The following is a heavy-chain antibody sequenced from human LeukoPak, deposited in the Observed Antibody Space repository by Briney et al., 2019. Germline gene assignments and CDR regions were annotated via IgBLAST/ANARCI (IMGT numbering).Heavy chain of an antibody. CDR1: GFTFSSYG. CDR3: AKAGSSWPHIDY. Sequence: QPGRSLRLSCAASGFTFSSYGMHWVRQAPGKGLEWVAVISYDGSNKYYADSVKGRFTISRDNSKNTLYLQMNSLRAEDTAVYYCAKAGSSWPHIDYWGQGTLVTVSS. D-gene: IGHD6-13*01. V-gene: IGHV3-30*18. J-gene: IGHJ4*02. CDR2: ISYDGSNK.